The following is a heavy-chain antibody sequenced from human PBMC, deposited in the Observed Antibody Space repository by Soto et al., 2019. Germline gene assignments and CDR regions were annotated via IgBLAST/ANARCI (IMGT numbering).Heavy chain of an antibody. D-gene: IGHD3-10*01. Sequence: PAETLSLTCAVYGVSFSGYYWSWIRQPPGKGLEWIGEINHSGRPHANAAVKSRVTISVDTSKTHFHLKMRSVTAADTAVYYCAGYGEPWSRWGWFDPWGQGTMVTVSS. CDR2: INHSGRP. CDR1: GVSFSGYY. J-gene: IGHJ5*02. V-gene: IGHV4-34*01. CDR3: AGYGEPWSRWGWFDP.